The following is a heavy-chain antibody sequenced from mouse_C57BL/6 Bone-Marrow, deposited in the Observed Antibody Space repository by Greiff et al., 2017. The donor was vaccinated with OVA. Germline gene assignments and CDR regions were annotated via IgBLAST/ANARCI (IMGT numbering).Heavy chain of an antibody. V-gene: IGHV1-63*01. CDR1: GYTFTNYW. D-gene: IGHD2-3*01. CDR3: GRYGGWLLRFDY. J-gene: IGHJ2*01. Sequence: QVQLQQSGAELVRPGTSVKMSCKASGYTFTNYWIGWAKQRPGHGLEWIGDIYPGGGYTNYNEKFKGKATLTADKSSSTSSMQFRRLTPEDAAISYYGRYGGWLLRFDYWGQGTTLTVSS. CDR2: IYPGGGYT.